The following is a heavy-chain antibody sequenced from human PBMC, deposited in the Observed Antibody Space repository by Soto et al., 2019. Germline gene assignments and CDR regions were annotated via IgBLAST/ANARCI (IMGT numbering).Heavy chain of an antibody. CDR3: ASPAAGTQLHYYYYGMDV. D-gene: IGHD6-13*01. CDR2: ISSSGSTI. Sequence: GGSLRLSCAASGFTFSSYEMNWVRQAPGKGLEWVSYISSSGSTIYYADSVKGRFTISRDNAKNSLYLQMNSLRAEDTAVYYCASPAAGTQLHYYYYGMDVWGQGTTVTVSS. CDR1: GFTFSSYE. V-gene: IGHV3-48*03. J-gene: IGHJ6*02.